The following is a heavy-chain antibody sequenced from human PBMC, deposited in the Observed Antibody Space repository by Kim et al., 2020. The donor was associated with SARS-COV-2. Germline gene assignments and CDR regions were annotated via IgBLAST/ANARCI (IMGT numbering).Heavy chain of an antibody. D-gene: IGHD6-19*01. Sequence: SLKSRVTISVDTSKNQFSLKLSSVTAADTAVYYCARLRGIAVAGTLNFDYWGQGTLVTVSS. J-gene: IGHJ4*02. CDR3: ARLRGIAVAGTLNFDY. V-gene: IGHV4-39*07.